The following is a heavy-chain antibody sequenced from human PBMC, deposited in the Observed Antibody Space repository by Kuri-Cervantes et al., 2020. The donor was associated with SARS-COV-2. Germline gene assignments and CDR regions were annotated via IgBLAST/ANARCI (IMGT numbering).Heavy chain of an antibody. CDR1: GFTFSSYG. CDR3: AKEGGQKSDYMRYYYYYYMDV. Sequence: GGSLRLSCAASGFTFSSYGMHWVRQAPGKGLEWVAFIRYDGSNKYYADSVKGRFTISRDNSKNTLYLQMNSLRAEDTAVYYCAKEGGQKSDYMRYYYYYYMDVWGKGTTGTVSS. V-gene: IGHV3-30*02. CDR2: IRYDGSNK. J-gene: IGHJ6*03. D-gene: IGHD4-17*01.